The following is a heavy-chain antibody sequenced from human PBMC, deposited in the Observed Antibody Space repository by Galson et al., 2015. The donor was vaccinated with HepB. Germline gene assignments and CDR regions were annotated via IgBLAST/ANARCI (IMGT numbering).Heavy chain of an antibody. CDR2: IYYSGST. D-gene: IGHD3-10*01. V-gene: IGHV4-59*01. Sequence: SETLSLTCTVSGGSISSYYWSWIRQPPGKGLEWIGYIYYSGSTNYNPSLKSRVTISVDTSKNQFSLKLSSVTAADTAVYYCARTYMVRGVIPEYYFDCWGQGTLVTVSS. CDR3: ARTYMVRGVIPEYYFDC. J-gene: IGHJ4*02. CDR1: GGSISSYY.